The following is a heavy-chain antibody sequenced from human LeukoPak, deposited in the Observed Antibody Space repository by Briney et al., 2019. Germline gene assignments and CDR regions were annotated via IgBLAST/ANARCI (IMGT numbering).Heavy chain of an antibody. CDR2: INGDGTSI. J-gene: IGHJ3*02. D-gene: IGHD3-22*01. Sequence: GGSLRLSCAASRSTSSNYWVHWVRQAPGKGLVWVSRINGDGTSISYADSVKGRFTISRDNAKNTVDLQMNSLRAEDTAVYYCARGTYRGEKYYDTTGGPFDIWGQGTMVTVSS. CDR3: ARGTYRGEKYYDTTGGPFDI. V-gene: IGHV3-74*01. CDR1: RSTSSNYW.